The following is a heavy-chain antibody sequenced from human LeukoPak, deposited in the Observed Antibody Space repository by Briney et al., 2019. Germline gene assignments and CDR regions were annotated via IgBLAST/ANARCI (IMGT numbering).Heavy chain of an antibody. J-gene: IGHJ4*02. CDR2: ISSSGTYT. CDR1: GFTFSDYS. D-gene: IGHD4-17*01. V-gene: IGHV3-21*04. CDR3: AKAHTTVTRPWYFDY. Sequence: GGSLRLSCAASGFTFSDYSINWVRQAPETGLEWVSSISSSGTYTYYADSVKGRFTISRDNSKNTLYLQMNSLRAEDTAVYYCAKAHTTVTRPWYFDYWGQGTLVTVSS.